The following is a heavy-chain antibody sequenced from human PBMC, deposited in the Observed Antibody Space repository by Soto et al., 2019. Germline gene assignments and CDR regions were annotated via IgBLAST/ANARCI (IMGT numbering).Heavy chain of an antibody. V-gene: IGHV1-3*01. CDR1: GYTFTSYA. CDR2: INAGNGNT. J-gene: IGHJ6*02. D-gene: IGHD2-2*02. Sequence: VASVKVSCKASGYTFTSYAMHWVRQAPGQRLEWMGWINAGNGNTKYSQKFQGRVTITRDTSASTAYMELSSLRSEDTAVYYCARNLGYCSSTSCYIYYYYGMDVWGQGTTVTV. CDR3: ARNLGYCSSTSCYIYYYYGMDV.